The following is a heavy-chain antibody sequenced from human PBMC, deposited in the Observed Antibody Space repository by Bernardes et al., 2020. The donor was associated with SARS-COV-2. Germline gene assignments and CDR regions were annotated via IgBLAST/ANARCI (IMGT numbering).Heavy chain of an antibody. V-gene: IGHV1-2*02. CDR2: INPNSGGT. CDR1: GYTFTGYY. CDR3: ARVQYYDFWSGYLGYGMDV. Sequence: ASVKDSCKASGYTFTGYYMHWVRQAPGQGLEWMGWINPNSGGTNYAQKFQGRVTMTRDTSISTAYMELSRLRSDDTAVYYCARVQYYDFWSGYLGYGMDVWGQGTTVTVSS. J-gene: IGHJ6*02. D-gene: IGHD3-3*01.